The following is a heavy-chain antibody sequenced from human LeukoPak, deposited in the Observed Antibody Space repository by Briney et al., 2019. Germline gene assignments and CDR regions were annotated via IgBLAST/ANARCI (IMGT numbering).Heavy chain of an antibody. D-gene: IGHD2-21*01. CDR1: GGSFSGYY. Sequence: SEALSLTCAVYGGSFSGYYWSWIRQPPGKGLEWIGEINRSGSTNYNPSLKSRVTISIDTSKNQFSLKLSSVTAADTAVYYCARLIGPMDVWGKGTTVTISS. CDR3: ARLIGPMDV. V-gene: IGHV4-34*01. CDR2: INRSGST. J-gene: IGHJ6*03.